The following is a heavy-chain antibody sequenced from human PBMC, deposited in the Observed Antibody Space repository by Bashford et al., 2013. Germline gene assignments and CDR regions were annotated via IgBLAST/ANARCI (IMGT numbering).Heavy chain of an antibody. V-gene: IGHV4-59*01. Sequence: SETLSLTCTVSGGSISSYYWSWIRQPQEGTGVDWVYLLHWEHQLQPSLQSRLTMSVDTSKNQFSLRLSSVTAADTAVYYCARRGLTGTTFFAPENLKDAFDIWGQGTMVTVSS. CDR3: ARRGLTGTTFFAPENLKDAFDI. D-gene: IGHD1-7*01. J-gene: IGHJ3*02. CDR2: LLHWEH. CDR1: GGSISSYY.